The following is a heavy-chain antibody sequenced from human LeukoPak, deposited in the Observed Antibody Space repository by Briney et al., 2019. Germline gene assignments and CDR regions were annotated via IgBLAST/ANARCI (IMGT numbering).Heavy chain of an antibody. CDR2: ISDSGGST. CDR1: GFTFSSYA. CDR3: ARRLMDTAMVNY. J-gene: IGHJ4*02. V-gene: IGHV3-23*01. D-gene: IGHD5-18*01. Sequence: HAGGSLRLSCAASGFTFSSYAMSWVRQAPGKGLEWVSAISDSGGSTEHADSVKGRFTTSRDNSKNTLYLQMNSLRADDSAVYYCARRLMDTAMVNYWGQGTLVTVSS.